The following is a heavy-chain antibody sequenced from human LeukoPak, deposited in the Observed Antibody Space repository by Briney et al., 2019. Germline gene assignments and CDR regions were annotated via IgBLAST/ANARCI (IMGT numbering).Heavy chain of an antibody. CDR2: IIPIFGTA. J-gene: IGHJ6*03. CDR3: ARSDRSWYFYYYMDV. D-gene: IGHD6-13*01. CDR1: GGTFSSYA. Sequence: GASVKVSCKASGGTFSSYAISWVRQAPGQGLEWMGGIIPIFGTANYAQKFQGRVTITADKSTSTAYMELSSLRSEDTAVYYCARSDRSWYFYYYMDVWGKGTTVTVSS. V-gene: IGHV1-69*06.